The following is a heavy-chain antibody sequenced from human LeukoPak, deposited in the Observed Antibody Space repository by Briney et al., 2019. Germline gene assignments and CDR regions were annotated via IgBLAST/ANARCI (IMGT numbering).Heavy chain of an antibody. V-gene: IGHV1-3*01. J-gene: IGHJ4*02. CDR1: GYTFTSYA. Sequence: ASVKVSCKASGYTFTSYAMHWVRQAPGQRLEWMGWINAGNGNTKYSQKSQGRVTITRDTSASTAYMELSSLRSEDTAVYYCARVHGGVATIGRYFDYWGQGTLVTVSS. D-gene: IGHD5-12*01. CDR2: INAGNGNT. CDR3: ARVHGGVATIGRYFDY.